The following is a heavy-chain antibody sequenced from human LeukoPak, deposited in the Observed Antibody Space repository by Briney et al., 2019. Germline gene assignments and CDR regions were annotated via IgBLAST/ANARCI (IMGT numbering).Heavy chain of an antibody. J-gene: IGHJ3*02. CDR3: AKDLMVVPAAMGAFDI. V-gene: IGHV3-30*02. CDR1: GFTFSSYG. D-gene: IGHD2-2*01. Sequence: GGSLRLSCAASGFTFSSYGMHWVRQAPGKGLEWVAFIRYDGSNKYYADSVKGRFTISRDNSKNTLYLQMNSLRAEDTAVYYCAKDLMVVPAAMGAFDIWGQGTMVTVSS. CDR2: IRYDGSNK.